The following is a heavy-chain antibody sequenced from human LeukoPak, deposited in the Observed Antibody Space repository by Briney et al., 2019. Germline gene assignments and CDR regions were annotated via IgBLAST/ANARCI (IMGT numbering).Heavy chain of an antibody. V-gene: IGHV3-21*01. CDR2: IGRSSSYM. D-gene: IGHD6-13*01. J-gene: IGHJ3*02. CDR3: ARDQAAAGSDAFDI. CDR1: GFTVSSNY. Sequence: PGGSLRLSCAASGFTVSSNYMSWVRQAPGKGLEWVSSIGRSSSYMYYADSVKGRFTISRDNAKNSLYLQMNSLRAEDTAVYYCARDQAAAGSDAFDIWGQGTMVSVSS.